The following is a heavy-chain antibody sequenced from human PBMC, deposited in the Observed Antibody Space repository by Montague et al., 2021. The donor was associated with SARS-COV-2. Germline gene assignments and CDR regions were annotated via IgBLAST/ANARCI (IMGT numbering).Heavy chain of an antibody. V-gene: IGHV2-70*11. J-gene: IGHJ5*02. Sequence: PALVKPTQTLTLTCTFSRFSLSTSGMCVSWIRQPPGKALEWLARIDWDDDKYYSTSLKTRLTISKDTSKNQVVLTMTNMDPVDTATYYCARILVAAAGSPFDPWGQGTLVTASS. D-gene: IGHD6-13*01. CDR3: ARILVAAAGSPFDP. CDR1: RFSLSTSGMC. CDR2: IDWDDDK.